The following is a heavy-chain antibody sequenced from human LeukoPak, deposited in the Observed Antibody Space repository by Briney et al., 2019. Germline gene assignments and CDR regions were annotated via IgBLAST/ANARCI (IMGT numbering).Heavy chain of an antibody. CDR3: ARNYVWGSYRFDY. CDR1: GYSISSGYY. D-gene: IGHD3-16*02. V-gene: IGHV4-38-2*02. CDR2: INHSGST. J-gene: IGHJ4*02. Sequence: PSETLSLTCTVSGYSISSGYYWGWIRQPPGKGLEWIGEINHSGSTNYNPSLKSRVTISVDTSKNQFSLKLSSVTAADTAVYYCARNYVWGSYRFDYWGQGTLVTVSS.